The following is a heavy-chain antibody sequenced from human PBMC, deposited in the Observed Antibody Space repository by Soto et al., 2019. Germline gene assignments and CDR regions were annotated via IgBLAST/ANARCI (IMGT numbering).Heavy chain of an antibody. V-gene: IGHV4-34*01. CDR2: INHSGST. Sequence: SETVSLTCAVYGGSFRGYHWSWIRQPPGKGLEWIGEINHSGSTNYNPSLKSRVIISLETSKNQFSLILTSVTAADTAVYYCARGLSSSATFYHYYGMDVWGQGTTVTVSS. J-gene: IGHJ6*02. D-gene: IGHD6-6*01. CDR3: ARGLSSSATFYHYYGMDV. CDR1: GGSFRGYH.